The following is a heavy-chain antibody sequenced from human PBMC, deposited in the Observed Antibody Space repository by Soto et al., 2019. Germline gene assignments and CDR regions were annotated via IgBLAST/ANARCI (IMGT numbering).Heavy chain of an antibody. CDR2: MSFDGSNK. CDR3: AKEPGASGWNVVNFDY. CDR1: GFTFSTYA. Sequence: QVQLVESGGGVVQPGRSLRLSCAASGFTFSTYAMHWVRQAPGKGLEWVAGMSFDGSNKQYGDSVKGRFTISRDNSKATLYLEMNSLRSEDTAPYYCAKEPGASGWNVVNFDYWGQGTLVTVSS. J-gene: IGHJ4*02. V-gene: IGHV3-30*18. D-gene: IGHD6-19*01.